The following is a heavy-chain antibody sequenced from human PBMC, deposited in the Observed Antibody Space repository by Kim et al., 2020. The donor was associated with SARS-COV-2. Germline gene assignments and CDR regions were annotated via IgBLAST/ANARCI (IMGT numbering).Heavy chain of an antibody. V-gene: IGHV3-48*02. Sequence: GGSLRLSCAASEFTFSRYDMIWVRQAPGKGLQWLAYISSASSRIYYADSVKGRFTISRDNAKNSLYLQMNSLRDEDTAVYYCAGDAFHLDDGMDAWGQGTTVIVSS. D-gene: IGHD3-16*01. J-gene: IGHJ6*02. CDR1: EFTFSRYD. CDR3: AGDAFHLDDGMDA. CDR2: ISSASSRI.